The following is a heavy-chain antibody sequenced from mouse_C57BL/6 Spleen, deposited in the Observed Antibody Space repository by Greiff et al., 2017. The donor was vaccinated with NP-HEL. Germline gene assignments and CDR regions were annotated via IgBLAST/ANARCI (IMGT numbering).Heavy chain of an antibody. CDR1: GYTFTSYW. V-gene: IGHV1-59*01. J-gene: IGHJ4*01. CDR2: IDPSDSYT. Sequence: QVQLQQPGAELVRPGTSVKLSCKASGYTFTSYWMHWVKQRPGQGLEWIGVIDPSDSYTNYNQKFKGKSTLTVDTSSSTAYMQLSSLTSEDSAVYYCARGGYDDDVHAMDYWGQGTSVTVSS. D-gene: IGHD2-4*01. CDR3: ARGGYDDDVHAMDY.